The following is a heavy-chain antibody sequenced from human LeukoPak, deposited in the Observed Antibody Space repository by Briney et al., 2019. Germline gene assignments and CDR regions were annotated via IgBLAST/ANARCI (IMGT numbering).Heavy chain of an antibody. V-gene: IGHV1-2*02. Sequence: GSVKVSCKASGYIFTGYYVNWVRQAPGQGLEWVGWINPNSGGTNYAQKFQGRVTMTRDMSTSTVYMELSSLRSEDTAVYYCARDPGSDSSGPGDPWGQGTLVTVSS. J-gene: IGHJ5*02. CDR3: ARDPGSDSSGPGDP. CDR2: INPNSGGT. CDR1: GYIFTGYY. D-gene: IGHD3-22*01.